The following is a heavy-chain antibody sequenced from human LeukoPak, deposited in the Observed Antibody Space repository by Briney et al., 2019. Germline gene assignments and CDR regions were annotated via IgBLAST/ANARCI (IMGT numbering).Heavy chain of an antibody. CDR3: ARGRGYYPDSDAFDI. D-gene: IGHD3-22*01. Sequence: GGSLRLSCAASGFTFSSYGMHWVRQAPGKGLEWVSAIGTAGDTYYPGSVKGRFTISRENAKNSLYLQMNSLRAGDTAVYYCARGRGYYPDSDAFDIWGQGTMVTASS. CDR2: IGTAGDT. V-gene: IGHV3-13*01. J-gene: IGHJ3*02. CDR1: GFTFSSYG.